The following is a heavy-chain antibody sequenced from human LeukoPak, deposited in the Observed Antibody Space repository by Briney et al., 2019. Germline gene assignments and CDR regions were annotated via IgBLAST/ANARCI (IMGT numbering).Heavy chain of an antibody. CDR1: GDSFSSNSAA. CDR2: TYYRSKWYN. D-gene: IGHD3-9*01. CDR3: ASELGYFDWTSPPRYGMDV. J-gene: IGHJ6*02. V-gene: IGHV6-1*01. Sequence: SQTLSLTCAISGDSFSSNSAAWNWIRQSPSRGLEWLGRTYYRSKWYNDYAVPVKSRITINPDTSKNQFSLQLNSVTPEDTAVYYCASELGYFDWTSPPRYGMDVWGQGTTVTVSS.